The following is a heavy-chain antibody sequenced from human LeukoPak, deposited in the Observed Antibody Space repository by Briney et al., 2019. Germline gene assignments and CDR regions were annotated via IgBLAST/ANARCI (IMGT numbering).Heavy chain of an antibody. Sequence: SQTLSLTCTVSGGSISSGGYYWSWIRQHPGKGLEWIGYIYYSGSTYYNPSLKSRVTISVDTSKNQFSLKLSSVTAADTAVYYCARHDSLPVIAVAEYYFDYWGQGTLVTVSS. CDR3: ARHDSLPVIAVAEYYFDY. CDR1: GGSISSGGYY. D-gene: IGHD6-19*01. V-gene: IGHV4-31*03. CDR2: IYYSGST. J-gene: IGHJ4*02.